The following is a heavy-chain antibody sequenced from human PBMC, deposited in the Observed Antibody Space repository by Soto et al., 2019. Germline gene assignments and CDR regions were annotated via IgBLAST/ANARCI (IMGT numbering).Heavy chain of an antibody. J-gene: IGHJ6*02. CDR2: ISYDGSNK. V-gene: IGHV3-30-3*01. CDR3: ARESGYVANHYKYSMVV. D-gene: IGHD5-12*01. Sequence: GGSLRLSCAASGFTFSSYAMHWVRQAPGKGLEWVAVISYDGSNKYYADSVKGRFTISRDNSKNTLYLQMNSLRAEDTAVYYCARESGYVANHYKYSMVVWGPETTVTVSS. CDR1: GFTFSSYA.